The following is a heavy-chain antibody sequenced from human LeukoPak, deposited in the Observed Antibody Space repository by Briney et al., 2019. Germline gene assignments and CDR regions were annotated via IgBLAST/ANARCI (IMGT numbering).Heavy chain of an antibody. J-gene: IGHJ4*02. CDR1: GFTFSSYA. CDR3: AKDAERIVVVPAATPGGY. CDR2: ISGSGGST. D-gene: IGHD2-2*01. Sequence: GGSLRLSCAASGFTFSSYAMSWVRQAPGKGLEWVSAISGSGGSTYYADSVKGRFTIPRDNSKNTLYLQMNSLRAEDTAVYYCAKDAERIVVVPAATPGGYWGQGTLVTVSS. V-gene: IGHV3-23*01.